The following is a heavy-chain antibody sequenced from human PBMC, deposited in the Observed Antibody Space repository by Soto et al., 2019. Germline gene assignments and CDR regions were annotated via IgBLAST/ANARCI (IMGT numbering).Heavy chain of an antibody. CDR3: ARAHAPTLPFDY. J-gene: IGHJ4*01. V-gene: IGHV4-59*01. CDR2: ILHSGNA. CDR1: GGSMRNVD. D-gene: IGHD2-15*01. Sequence: SETLSLTCTVSGGSMRNVDWSWIRQPPGKRLEWIRFILHSGNAKHNPSLKRRVTISIDPSQSQFSLRLDSVTAADTAVYFCARAHAPTLPFDYWGLGTLVTVSS.